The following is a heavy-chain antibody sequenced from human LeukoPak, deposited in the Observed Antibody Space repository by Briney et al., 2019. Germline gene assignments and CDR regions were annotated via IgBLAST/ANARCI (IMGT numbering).Heavy chain of an antibody. CDR2: IYRSGDT. D-gene: IGHD4-17*01. J-gene: IGHJ4*02. CDR1: GFIFSSYE. Sequence: GGSLRLSCAASGFIFSSYEMSWVRQAPGKGLEWVSFIYRSGDTDYADYVKGRFTISRDNSKNTIYLQMNSLRAEDTAVYYCARGPNGDSYGILDYWGQGTLVTVSS. CDR3: ARGPNGDSYGILDY. V-gene: IGHV3-53*01.